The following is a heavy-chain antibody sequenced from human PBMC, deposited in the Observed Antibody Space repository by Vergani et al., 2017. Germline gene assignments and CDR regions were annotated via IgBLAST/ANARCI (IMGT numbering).Heavy chain of an antibody. CDR1: GGSLINYY. J-gene: IGHJ4*02. D-gene: IGHD2-2*02. CDR3: ARTIGHCSNSNCYNLAY. CDR2: IYSSGST. Sequence: QVQLQESGPGLVKPSETLSLTCTVSGGSLINYYWSWVRQPPGKGLEWIRYIYSSGSTTYSPSLKSRLTMSVDPSKNQFSLKLRSVTLADTAVYYCARTIGHCSNSNCYNLAYWGQGTLVTVSS. V-gene: IGHV4-59*01.